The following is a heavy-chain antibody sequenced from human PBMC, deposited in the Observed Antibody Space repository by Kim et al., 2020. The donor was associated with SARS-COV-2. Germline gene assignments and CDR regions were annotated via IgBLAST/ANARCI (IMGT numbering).Heavy chain of an antibody. Sequence: GGSLRLSCAASGFTFSSYAMHWVRQAPGKGLEWVAVISYDGSNKYYADSVKGRFTISRDNSKNTLYLQMNSLRAEDTAVYYCARGGYYYDSSGYSGYFDYWGQGTLVTVSS. CDR3: ARGGYYYDSSGYSGYFDY. J-gene: IGHJ4*02. CDR2: ISYDGSNK. V-gene: IGHV3-30-3*01. D-gene: IGHD3-22*01. CDR1: GFTFSSYA.